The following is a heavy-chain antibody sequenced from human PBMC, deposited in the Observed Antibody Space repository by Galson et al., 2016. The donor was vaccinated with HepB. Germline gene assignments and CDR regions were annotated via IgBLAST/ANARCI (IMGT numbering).Heavy chain of an antibody. CDR2: ISSRTRTT. Sequence: SLRLSCAVSGLTFSSYNMNWVRQAPGKGLEWVSHISSRTRTTYYADSVEGRFTISRDNAKNSLYLQMNSLRDEDTAVYYCASQWVAVDYCGRGTLVTVSS. D-gene: IGHD2-15*01. CDR1: GLTFSSYN. V-gene: IGHV3-48*02. CDR3: ASQWVAVDY. J-gene: IGHJ4*02.